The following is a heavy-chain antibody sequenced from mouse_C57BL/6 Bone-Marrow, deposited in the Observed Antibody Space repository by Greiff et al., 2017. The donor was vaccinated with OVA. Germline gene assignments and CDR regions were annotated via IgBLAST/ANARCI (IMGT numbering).Heavy chain of an antibody. CDR1: GYTFTSYW. J-gene: IGHJ4*01. CDR3: AKSGHYYGSSGGYAMDY. V-gene: IGHV1-50*01. Sequence: QVQLQQPGAELVKPGASVKLSCKASGYTFTSYWMQWVKQRPGQGLEWIGEIDPSDSYTNYNQKFKGKATLTVDTSSSTAYMQLSSLTSEDSAVYYCAKSGHYYGSSGGYAMDYWGQGTSVTVSS. D-gene: IGHD1-1*01. CDR2: IDPSDSYT.